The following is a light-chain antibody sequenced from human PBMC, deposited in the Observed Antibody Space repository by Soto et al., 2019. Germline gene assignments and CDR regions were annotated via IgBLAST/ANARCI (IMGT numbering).Light chain of an antibody. V-gene: IGKV1-8*01. CDR2: AAS. Sequence: AVLLTQSPSSFSASTGDRATITCRASQDIHNYLAWYQQVPGKAPKLLLYAASILQTGVPSRFSGIGSGTDFTFAIDGLQSEDFATYFCQHYYNYPWTFGQGTTVE. CDR1: QDIHNY. CDR3: QHYYNYPWT. J-gene: IGKJ1*01.